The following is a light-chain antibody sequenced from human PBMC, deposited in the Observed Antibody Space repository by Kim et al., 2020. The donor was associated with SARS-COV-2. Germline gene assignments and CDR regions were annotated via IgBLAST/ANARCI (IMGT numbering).Light chain of an antibody. CDR3: SSYTRSSTRI. Sequence: QSALTQPASVSGSPGQSINISCTGTSGDVGAYNYVSWYQQQPGKAPKLIIYDVTDRPSGVSNRFSGSKSGNTASLTISGLQADDEADYYCSSYTRSSTRIFGGGTRLTVL. V-gene: IGLV2-14*03. CDR1: SGDVGAYNY. CDR2: DVT. J-gene: IGLJ2*01.